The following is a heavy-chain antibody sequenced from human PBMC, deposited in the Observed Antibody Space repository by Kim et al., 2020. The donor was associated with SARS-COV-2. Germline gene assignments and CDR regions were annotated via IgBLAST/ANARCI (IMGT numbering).Heavy chain of an antibody. CDR1: GGSISSYY. J-gene: IGHJ5*02. D-gene: IGHD3-10*01. CDR3: ARGTTLLGVSVVRGVVNWFDP. V-gene: IGHV4-59*13. CDR2: IYYSGST. Sequence: SETLSLTCTVSGGSISSYYWSWIRQPPGKGLEWIGYIYYSGSTNYNPSLKSRVTISVDTSKNQFSLKLSSVTAADTAVYYCARGTTLLGVSVVRGVVNWFDPWGQGTLVTVSS.